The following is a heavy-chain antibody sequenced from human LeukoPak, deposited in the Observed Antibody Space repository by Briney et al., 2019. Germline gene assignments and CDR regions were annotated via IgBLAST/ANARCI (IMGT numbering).Heavy chain of an antibody. CDR1: GGSFSGYY. V-gene: IGHV4-30-2*01. CDR3: ARSNYVVWFDP. J-gene: IGHJ5*02. D-gene: IGHD4-11*01. CDR2: IYHSGST. Sequence: SETLSLTCAVYGGSFSGYYWSWIRQPPGKGLEWIGYIYHSGSTYYNPSLKSRVTISVDRSKNQFSLKLSSVTAADTAVYYCARSNYVVWFDPWGQGTLVTVSS.